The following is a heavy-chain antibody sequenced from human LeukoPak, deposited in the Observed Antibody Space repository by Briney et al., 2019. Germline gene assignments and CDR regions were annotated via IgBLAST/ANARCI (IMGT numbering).Heavy chain of an antibody. CDR1: GGSISSSSYY. V-gene: IGHV4-39*01. Sequence: SEALSLTCTVSGGSISSSSYYWGGIRQPPWEGLEWFGSIYYCESTYYNPSRESRVTISVDTSKNQFALKLCSVTAADTAVYYCARHEYSGYDYPYYFDYWGQGTLVTVSS. CDR2: IYYCEST. D-gene: IGHD5-12*01. J-gene: IGHJ4*02. CDR3: ARHEYSGYDYPYYFDY.